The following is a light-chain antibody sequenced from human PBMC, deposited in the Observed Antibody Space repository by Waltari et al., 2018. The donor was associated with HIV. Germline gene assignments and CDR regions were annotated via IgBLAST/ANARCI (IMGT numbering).Light chain of an antibody. CDR2: SNN. CDR1: SSNIGTNT. CDR3: AAWDENLNGL. Sequence: QSVLTQPPSASGTPGQRVTISCSGSSSNIGTNTLHWYQHLPGSAPKLLIYSNNQRPSGVPDRFSASKSGTSASLAISGLRSEDEAEYYCAAWDENLNGLFGGGTKLTVL. V-gene: IGLV1-44*01. J-gene: IGLJ3*02.